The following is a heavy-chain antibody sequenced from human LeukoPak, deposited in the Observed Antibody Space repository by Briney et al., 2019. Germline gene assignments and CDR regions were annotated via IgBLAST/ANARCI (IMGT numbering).Heavy chain of an antibody. CDR3: ARDQQMATITGGDY. CDR1: GYTFTGYY. Sequence: AASVKVSCKASGYTFTGYYMHWVRQAPGQGLEWMGWINPNSGGTNYARKFQGRVTMTRDTSISTAYMELSRLRSDDTAVYYCARDQQMATITGGDYWGQGTLVTVSS. CDR2: INPNSGGT. D-gene: IGHD5-24*01. V-gene: IGHV1-2*02. J-gene: IGHJ4*02.